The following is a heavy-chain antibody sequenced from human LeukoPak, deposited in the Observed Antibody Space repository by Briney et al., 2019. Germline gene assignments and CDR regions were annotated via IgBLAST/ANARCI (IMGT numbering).Heavy chain of an antibody. D-gene: IGHD2-15*01. V-gene: IGHV3-23*01. J-gene: IGHJ4*02. CDR3: AKWGCSGGSCYPFDY. CDR1: GINFRSYA. Sequence: GGSLRLSCTASGINFRSYAMHWVRQAPGKGLEWVSAINGSGNRTYYADSVKGRFTISRDNSKNTLYLQMNSLRAEDTAIYYCAKWGCSGGSCYPFDYWGQGTLVTVSS. CDR2: INGSGNRT.